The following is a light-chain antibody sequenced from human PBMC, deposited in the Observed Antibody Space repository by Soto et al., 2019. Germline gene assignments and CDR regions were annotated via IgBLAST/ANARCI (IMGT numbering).Light chain of an antibody. CDR1: RGLDSGQ. V-gene: IGKV3-20*01. Sequence: DIVLTQSPATLSLSPGESATLSCRASRGLDSGQLAWYQQKVGRAPRLLIHDAFMRATGIPDRFSGSGSGTDFTLTIARLEPEDFAVYYCQQYGDSPRTFGQGTRLEIK. CDR3: QQYGDSPRT. CDR2: DAF. J-gene: IGKJ5*01.